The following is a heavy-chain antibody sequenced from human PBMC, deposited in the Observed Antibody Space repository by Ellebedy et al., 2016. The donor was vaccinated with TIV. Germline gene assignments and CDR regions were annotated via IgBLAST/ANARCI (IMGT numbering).Heavy chain of an antibody. D-gene: IGHD1-7*01. CDR3: ARERNYYFDL. V-gene: IGHV3-72*01. CDR1: GFTFSDHY. Sequence: GESLKISCAVSGFTFSDHYMNWVRQAPGKGLEWVGFIRSKAYGGTTEYAASVRGRFTISIDDSKTSLYLPINSLKTEDTAVYYCARERNYYFDLWGRGTLVTVSS. J-gene: IGHJ2*01. CDR2: IRSKAYGGTT.